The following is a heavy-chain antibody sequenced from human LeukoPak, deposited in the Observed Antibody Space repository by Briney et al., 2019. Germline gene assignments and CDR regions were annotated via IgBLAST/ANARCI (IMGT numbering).Heavy chain of an antibody. D-gene: IGHD1-1*01. CDR2: ITESGNIP. Sequence: GGSLRPSCAASGFTFSSYAMSWVRQAPGKGLEWVSAITESGNIPYSADSVKGRFTISRDNSKNTLYLQMNSLRAGDTAVYYCAKALSAYNCGVDFWGQGTLVTVSS. J-gene: IGHJ4*02. V-gene: IGHV3-23*01. CDR1: GFTFSSYA. CDR3: AKALSAYNCGVDF.